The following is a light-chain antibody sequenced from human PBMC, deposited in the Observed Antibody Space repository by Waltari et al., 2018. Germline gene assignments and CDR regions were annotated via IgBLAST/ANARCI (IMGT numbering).Light chain of an antibody. Sequence: EIVFTQSPATLSLSPGESGTIPCRASQSINNYLAWYQQRPGQAPRLLVYDSSNRAPGIPARFSGSGSGTDFTLTISSLEPEDIAVYYCQHRINWPSTFGQGTRLEIK. CDR1: QSINNY. J-gene: IGKJ5*01. CDR2: DSS. V-gene: IGKV3-11*01. CDR3: QHRINWPST.